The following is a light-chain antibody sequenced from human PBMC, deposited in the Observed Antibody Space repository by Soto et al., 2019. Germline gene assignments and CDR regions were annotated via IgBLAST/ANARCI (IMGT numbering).Light chain of an antibody. CDR2: DVN. J-gene: IGLJ1*01. Sequence: QSALTQPASVSGSPGQSITISCTGTSSDVGGYNYVSWYQQYPGKAPKLMIYDVNNRPSGVSNRFSGSKSGNTASLTISGLQAEDEADYYCNSYTSSSTQVFGTGTKLTVL. V-gene: IGLV2-14*01. CDR3: NSYTSSSTQV. CDR1: SSDVGGYNY.